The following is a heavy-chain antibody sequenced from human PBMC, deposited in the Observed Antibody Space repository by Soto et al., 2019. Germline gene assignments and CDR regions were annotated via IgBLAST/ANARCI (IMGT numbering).Heavy chain of an antibody. CDR1: GVALSGYY. CDR3: ARVQRFSYAFDP. Sequence: PSETLSLTCTGSGVALSGYYLTWIRQPAGKGLEWIGRIYSSGGTKYTAPLKSRVDMSLDMSKNQFSLRLNSVTAADTAVYYCARVQRFSYAFDPWGQGTLVTVSS. V-gene: IGHV4-4*07. D-gene: IGHD3-3*01. CDR2: IYSSGGT. J-gene: IGHJ5*02.